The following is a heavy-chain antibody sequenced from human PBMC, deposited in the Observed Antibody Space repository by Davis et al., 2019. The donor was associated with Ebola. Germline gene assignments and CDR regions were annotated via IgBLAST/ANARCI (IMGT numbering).Heavy chain of an antibody. CDR3: ARGDKAVIISRDGMDV. CDR1: GYTFTSYY. J-gene: IGHJ6*04. Sequence: ASVKVSCKASGYTFTSYYMHWVRQAPGQGLEWMGWISADNGNRYYEQKFQGRVTMTIGTSTNTAYMELRSLRSDDSAVYYCARGDKAVIISRDGMDVWGKGTTVTVSS. V-gene: IGHV1-18*04. D-gene: IGHD3-10*01. CDR2: ISADNGNR.